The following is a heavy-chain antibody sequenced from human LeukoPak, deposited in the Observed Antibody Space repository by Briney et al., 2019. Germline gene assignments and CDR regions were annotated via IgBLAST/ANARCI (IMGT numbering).Heavy chain of an antibody. CDR1: GASISPYY. Sequence: SETLSLTCTVSGASISPYYWSWIRQPAGKGLEWIGRIRTSGGTNYNPSLKSRVTMSVDTSKNQFSLKLTSMTAADTAVYYCARDEGQLAGYYFDYWGQGTLVTVSS. V-gene: IGHV4-4*07. CDR3: ARDEGQLAGYYFDY. J-gene: IGHJ4*02. CDR2: IRTSGGT. D-gene: IGHD6-6*01.